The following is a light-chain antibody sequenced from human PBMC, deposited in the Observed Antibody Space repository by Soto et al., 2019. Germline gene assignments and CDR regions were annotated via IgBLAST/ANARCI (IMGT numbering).Light chain of an antibody. Sequence: QSALTQPASVSGSAGQSITISCSGTIRDVGAYNHVSWYQQHPGTAPKLIIYEVSKRPSGIPDRFSGSRSGNTASLTVSGLQSEDEADYYCSAYAGSSTLVFGGGTKVTVL. CDR2: EVS. CDR1: IRDVGAYNH. CDR3: SAYAGSSTLV. J-gene: IGLJ3*02. V-gene: IGLV2-14*01.